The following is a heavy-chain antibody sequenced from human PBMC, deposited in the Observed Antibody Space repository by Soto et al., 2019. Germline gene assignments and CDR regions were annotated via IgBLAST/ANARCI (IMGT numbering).Heavy chain of an antibody. J-gene: IGHJ5*02. CDR2: ISGSGTNT. V-gene: IGHV3-23*01. CDR3: ASGGVLRFLEWLELPSWFDP. CDR1: GFTFSNYA. D-gene: IGHD3-3*01. Sequence: GGSLRLSCAASGFTFSNYAMTWVRQAPGKGLEWVSGISGSGTNTYYADSVKGRFTISVDTSKNQFSLKLSSVTAADTAVYYCASGGVLRFLEWLELPSWFDPWGQGTLVTVSS.